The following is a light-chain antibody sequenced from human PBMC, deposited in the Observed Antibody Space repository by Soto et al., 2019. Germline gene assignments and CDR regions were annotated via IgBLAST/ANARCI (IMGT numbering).Light chain of an antibody. Sequence: QSALTQPPSASGSPGQSVTISCTGTSSDVGGYDYVSWYKQHPGKAPKLMTYEVSKRPSGVPDRFSGSKSGNTAALTVSGLQAEDEADYYCSSYVGTNSYVFGTGTKVTVL. CDR1: SSDVGGYDY. CDR2: EVS. J-gene: IGLJ1*01. V-gene: IGLV2-8*01. CDR3: SSYVGTNSYV.